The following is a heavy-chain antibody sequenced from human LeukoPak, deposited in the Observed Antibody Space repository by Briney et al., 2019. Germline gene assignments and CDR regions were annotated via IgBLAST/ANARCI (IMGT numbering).Heavy chain of an antibody. D-gene: IGHD3-22*01. CDR3: AKVAESSGYSFDC. CDR2: IGRSDGST. CDR1: GFTFSSYA. Sequence: GGSLRLSCAASGFTFSSYAMSWVRQAPGKGLEWVSTIGRSDGSTFYADSVKGRFTISGDNSRNTLYLQMNSLRAEDTAVYYCAKVAESSGYSFDCWGQGTLVTVSS. V-gene: IGHV3-23*01. J-gene: IGHJ4*02.